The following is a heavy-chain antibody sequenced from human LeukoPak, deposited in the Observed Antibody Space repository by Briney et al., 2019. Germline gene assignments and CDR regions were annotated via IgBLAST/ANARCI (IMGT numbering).Heavy chain of an antibody. J-gene: IGHJ4*02. D-gene: IGHD1-26*01. CDR2: IYHSGRT. V-gene: IGHV4-38-2*02. Sequence: SETLSLTCTVSGYSISSGYYWGWIRQPPGKGLEWIGSIYHSGRTFYNPSLKSRVTISVDTSKNQFSLKLSSVTALDTAVYYCASSGGAYWGQGTLVTVSS. CDR3: ASSGGAY. CDR1: GYSISSGYY.